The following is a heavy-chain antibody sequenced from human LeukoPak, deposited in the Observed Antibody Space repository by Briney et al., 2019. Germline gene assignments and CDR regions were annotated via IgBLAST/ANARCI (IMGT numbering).Heavy chain of an antibody. J-gene: IGHJ4*02. V-gene: IGHV3-21*01. CDR2: ISTSSTYI. CDR3: AREDYGTGKFDY. Sequence: GGSLRLSCAASGFTFSRYSMNWVRQAPGKGLEWVSSISTSSTYIYYADSVKGRFTISRDNSKNTLYLQMGSLRAEDMAVYYCAREDYGTGKFDYWGQGTLVIVSS. D-gene: IGHD4-17*01. CDR1: GFTFSRYS.